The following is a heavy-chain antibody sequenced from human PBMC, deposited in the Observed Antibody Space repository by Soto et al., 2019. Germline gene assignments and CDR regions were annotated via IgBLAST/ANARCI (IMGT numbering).Heavy chain of an antibody. D-gene: IGHD3-22*01. CDR2: INTGNGNT. CDR1: GYTFTSYT. V-gene: IGHV1-3*04. Sequence: ASVKLSCKASGYTFTSYTMHWMRQAPGQRLEWMGWINTGNGNTKYSQKFQGRVTNTRDTSASTAYMELSSLRSEDTAVYYCARVEYDRSGYPEYYFDHWGQGTLVTVSS. J-gene: IGHJ4*02. CDR3: ARVEYDRSGYPEYYFDH.